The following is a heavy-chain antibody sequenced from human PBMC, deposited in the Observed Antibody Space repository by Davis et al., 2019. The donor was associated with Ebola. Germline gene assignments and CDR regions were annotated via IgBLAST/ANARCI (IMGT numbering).Heavy chain of an antibody. D-gene: IGHD1-7*01. CDR3: AKDPRYNWNYVPYYFDY. J-gene: IGHJ4*02. V-gene: IGHV3-48*02. CDR1: GFTFSSYS. CDR2: ISSSSSTI. Sequence: PGGSLRLSCAASGFTFSSYSMNWVRQAPGKGLEWVSYISSSSSTIYYADSVKGQFTISRDNAKNSLYLQMNSLRDEDTAVYYCAKDPRYNWNYVPYYFDYWGQGTLVTVSS.